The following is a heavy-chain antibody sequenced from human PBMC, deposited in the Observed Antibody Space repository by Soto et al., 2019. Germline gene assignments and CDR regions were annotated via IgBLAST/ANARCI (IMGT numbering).Heavy chain of an antibody. D-gene: IGHD1-26*01. V-gene: IGHV3-23*01. CDR3: VKPREVGSVNDAFDI. CDR2: ISADGDRT. CDR1: GFTFSNYA. J-gene: IGHJ3*02. Sequence: EVQLLESGGGLVQPGGSLRLSCAASGFTFSNYAMNWVRQTPVKGLEWVSGISADGDRTYYADSMKGRFTVSRDNSKNALHLQMNSLRADDTAVYYCVKPREVGSVNDAFDIWGQGTMVTVSS.